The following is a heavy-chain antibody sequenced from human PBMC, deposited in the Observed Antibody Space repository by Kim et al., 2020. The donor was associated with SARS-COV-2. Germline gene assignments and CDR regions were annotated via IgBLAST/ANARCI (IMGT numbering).Heavy chain of an antibody. D-gene: IGHD3-10*01. J-gene: IGHJ2*01. CDR1: GYTFTSYG. Sequence: ASVKVSCKASGYTFTSYGISWVRQAPGQGLEWMGWISAYNGNTNYAQKLQGRVTMTTDTSTSTAYMELRSLRSDDTAVYYCARDGEGLLWFGELLYRYWYFDLWGRGTLVTVSS. V-gene: IGHV1-18*01. CDR3: ARDGEGLLWFGELLYRYWYFDL. CDR2: ISAYNGNT.